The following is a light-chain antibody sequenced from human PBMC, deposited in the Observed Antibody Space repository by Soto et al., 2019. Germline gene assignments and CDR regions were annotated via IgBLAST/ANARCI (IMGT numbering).Light chain of an antibody. CDR3: QQRNTWPIT. J-gene: IGKJ5*01. CDR1: QSVRNY. V-gene: IGKV3-11*01. CDR2: DAS. Sequence: EIVLTQSPATLSLSPGERVTLSCRASQSVRNYLAWYQQKPGQAPRFLIYDASSRATGVPARFSGSGSATDFTLTISSLEPEDFAVYYCQQRNTWPITFGQGTRLEIK.